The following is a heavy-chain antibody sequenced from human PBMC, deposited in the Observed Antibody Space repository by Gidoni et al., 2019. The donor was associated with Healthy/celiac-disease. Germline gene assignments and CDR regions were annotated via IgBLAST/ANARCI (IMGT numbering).Heavy chain of an antibody. V-gene: IGHV1-2*04. Sequence: QVQLVQSGAEVTKPVASVNVSCTASGATFTGSYMHWVRQAPGQGLEWMGWINPNSGGTNYAQKFQGWVTMTRDTSISTAYMELSRLRSDDTAVYYCARRPRSSSSCFDYWGQGTLVTVSS. CDR3: ARRPRSSSSCFDY. CDR1: GATFTGSY. D-gene: IGHD6-13*01. J-gene: IGHJ4*02. CDR2: INPNSGGT.